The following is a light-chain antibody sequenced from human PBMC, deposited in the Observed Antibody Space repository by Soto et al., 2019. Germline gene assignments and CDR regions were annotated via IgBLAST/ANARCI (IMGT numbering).Light chain of an antibody. CDR1: SSNIGSNT. V-gene: IGLV1-44*01. CDR3: AAWDDSLLGPWV. CDR2: SNN. Sequence: QSVLTQPPSASGTPGQRVTISCSGSSSNIGSNTVNWYQQLPGTAPKLLIYSNNQRPSGVPDRSSGSKSGTSASLAISGLQSENAAYYYCAAWDDSLLGPWVFGGGTKLTVL. J-gene: IGLJ3*02.